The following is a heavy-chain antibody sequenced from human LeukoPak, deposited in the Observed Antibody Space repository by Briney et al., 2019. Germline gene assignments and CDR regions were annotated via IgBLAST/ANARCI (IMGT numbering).Heavy chain of an antibody. D-gene: IGHD4-17*01. J-gene: IGHJ3*02. V-gene: IGHV3-48*04. CDR1: GFTFSSYS. CDR2: ISSSSSTI. CDR3: GRATVTTVARDDAFDI. Sequence: PGGSLRLSCAASGFTFSSYSMNWVRQAPGKGLEWVSYISSSSSTIYYADSVKGRFTISRDNAKNSLYLQMNSLRAEDTAVYYCGRATVTTVARDDAFDIWGQGTMVTVSS.